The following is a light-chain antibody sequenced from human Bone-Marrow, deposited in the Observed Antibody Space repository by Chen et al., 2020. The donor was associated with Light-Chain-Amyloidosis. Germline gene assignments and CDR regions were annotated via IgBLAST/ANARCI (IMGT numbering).Light chain of an antibody. V-gene: IGLV3-21*02. CDR2: DDR. Sequence: SYVLTQPSSVSVAPGQTATIACGGNNIGSTSVHWYQQTPGQAPLLVVYDDRYRPSGIPERLSGSNSGNTATLTISRVEAGDEADYCCQVWDRSSDRPVFGGGTKLTVL. J-gene: IGLJ3*02. CDR3: QVWDRSSDRPV. CDR1: NIGSTS.